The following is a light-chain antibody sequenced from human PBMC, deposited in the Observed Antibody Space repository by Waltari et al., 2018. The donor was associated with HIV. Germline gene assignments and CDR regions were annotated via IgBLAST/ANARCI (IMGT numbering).Light chain of an antibody. Sequence: QSALAQPRSMSGSPGHSVTIPRTRTNRDVGPSYYVSLYQQHPGNAPKLMIFDVTKRPSGVPDRFSGSKSGNTASLTISGLQADDEADYYCCSFAGSYTFVVFGGGTKLTVL. CDR1: NRDVGPSYY. CDR3: CSFAGSYTFVV. CDR2: DVT. J-gene: IGLJ2*01. V-gene: IGLV2-11*01.